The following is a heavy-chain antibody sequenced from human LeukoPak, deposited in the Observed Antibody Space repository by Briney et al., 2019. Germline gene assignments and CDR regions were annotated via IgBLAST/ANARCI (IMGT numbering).Heavy chain of an antibody. J-gene: IGHJ1*01. Sequence: NAGGSLRLSCAASGFTFSSYSMNWVRQAPGKGLEWVSSISSSSSYIYYADSVKGRFTISRDNAKNSLYLQMNSLRAEDTAFYYCARVDFYYDSSGYVGEYFQHWGQGTLVTVSS. CDR3: ARVDFYYDSSGYVGEYFQH. CDR2: ISSSSSYI. V-gene: IGHV3-21*04. CDR1: GFTFSSYS. D-gene: IGHD3-22*01.